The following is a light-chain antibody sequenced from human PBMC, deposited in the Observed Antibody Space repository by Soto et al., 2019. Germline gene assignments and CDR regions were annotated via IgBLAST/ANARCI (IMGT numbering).Light chain of an antibody. CDR1: QSLLHSNGYNY. J-gene: IGKJ3*01. Sequence: DIVMTQSPLSLPVTPGEPASISCRSSQSLLHSNGYNYLDWYLQKPGQSPQLLIYLGSNRASGVPDRFSGSGSGTDFSLKISRVEAEEVGVYYCMQALQSTFTFGPGTKVYIK. V-gene: IGKV2-28*01. CDR2: LGS. CDR3: MQALQSTFT.